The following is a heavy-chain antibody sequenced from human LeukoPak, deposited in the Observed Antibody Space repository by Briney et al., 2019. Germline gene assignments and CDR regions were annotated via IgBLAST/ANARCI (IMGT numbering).Heavy chain of an antibody. CDR2: INHSGST. D-gene: IGHD3-22*01. Sequence: SETLSLTCAVYGGSLSGYYWSWIRQPPGKGLEWIGEINHSGSTNYNPSLKSRVTISVDTSKNQFSLKLSSVTAADTAVYYCARVGDYDSSGMLDYWGQGTLVTVSS. CDR3: ARVGDYDSSGMLDY. V-gene: IGHV4-34*01. J-gene: IGHJ4*02. CDR1: GGSLSGYY.